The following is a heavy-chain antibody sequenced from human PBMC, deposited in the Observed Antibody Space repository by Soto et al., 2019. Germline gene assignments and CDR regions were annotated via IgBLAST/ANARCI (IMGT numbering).Heavy chain of an antibody. CDR3: ARDSSGYYRFDY. Sequence: KSSETLSLTCTVSGGSITSGGYYWSWVRQHAGEGLEWIGYIHHSGSTRYIPSLKSRVSISVDTSKNQFSLKVTSVTAADAATYFCARDSSGYYRFDYWGRGILVTVSS. J-gene: IGHJ4*01. CDR2: IHHSGST. V-gene: IGHV4-31*03. D-gene: IGHD3-22*01. CDR1: GGSITSGGYY.